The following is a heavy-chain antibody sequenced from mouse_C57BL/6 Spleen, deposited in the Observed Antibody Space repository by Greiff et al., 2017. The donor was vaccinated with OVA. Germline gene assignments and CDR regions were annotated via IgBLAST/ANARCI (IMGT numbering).Heavy chain of an antibody. V-gene: IGHV6-3*01. CDR3: TYYDY. CDR2: IRLKSDNYAT. CDR1: GFTFRNYW. Sequence: EVKVEESGGGLVQPGGSMKLSCVASGFTFRNYWMNWVRQSPEKGLEWVAQIRLKSDNYATHYAESVKGRFTISRDDSKTSVYLRMNNLRAEDTGIYYCTYYDYWGQGTTLTVSS. J-gene: IGHJ2*01.